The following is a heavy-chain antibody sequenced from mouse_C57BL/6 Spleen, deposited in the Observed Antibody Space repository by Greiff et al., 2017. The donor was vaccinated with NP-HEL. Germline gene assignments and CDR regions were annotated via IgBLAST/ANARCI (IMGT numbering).Heavy chain of an antibody. CDR3: ARLAYSNYEEFDY. J-gene: IGHJ2*01. Sequence: VQLQQSGAELAKPGASVKLSCKASGYTFTSYWMHWVKQRPGQGLEWIGYINPSSGYTKYNQKFKDKATLTADKSSSTAYMQLSSLTYEDSAVYYCARLAYSNYEEFDYWGQGTTLTVSS. D-gene: IGHD2-5*01. CDR1: GYTFTSYW. CDR2: INPSSGYT. V-gene: IGHV1-7*01.